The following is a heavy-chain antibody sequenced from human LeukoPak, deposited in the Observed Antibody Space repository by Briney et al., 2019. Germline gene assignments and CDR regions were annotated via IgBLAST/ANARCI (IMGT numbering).Heavy chain of an antibody. CDR1: GGSISSYY. D-gene: IGHD1-26*01. CDR2: IYYSGRT. CDR3: ARDRPYSGSYLDF. Sequence: SETLSLTCTVYGGSISSYYWSWIRQPPGKGLEWIGYIYYSGRTNYNPSLKSRVTISVDTSKNQFSLKLSSVTAADTAVYYCARDRPYSGSYLDFWGQGTLVTVSS. J-gene: IGHJ4*02. V-gene: IGHV4-59*01.